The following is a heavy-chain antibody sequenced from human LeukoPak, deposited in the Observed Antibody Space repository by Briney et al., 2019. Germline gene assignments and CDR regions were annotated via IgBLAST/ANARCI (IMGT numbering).Heavy chain of an antibody. CDR1: GFTFSLYA. CDR2: INDDSSDI. D-gene: IGHD2-15*01. J-gene: IGHJ4*02. Sequence: PGGSLRLSCAASGFTFSLYAMNWVRQAPGKGLEWVSYINDDSSDIHYAGSVRGRFTISRDDARKTLYLQLSSLRVEDTAVYYCASDTLQPGLIDSWGQGTLVTVSS. V-gene: IGHV3-21*05. CDR3: ASDTLQPGLIDS.